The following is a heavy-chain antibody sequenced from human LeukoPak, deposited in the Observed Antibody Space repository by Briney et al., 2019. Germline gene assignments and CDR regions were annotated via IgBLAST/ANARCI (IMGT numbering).Heavy chain of an antibody. CDR1: GGSISSYY. V-gene: IGHV4-4*07. Sequence: SETLSLTCTVSGGSISSYYWSWIRQPAGKGLEWIGRIYSIGSTNYNPSLKSRVTMSVDTSKNQFSLRLRSVTAADTAVYYCARQIAAAGTAGFDFWGQGALVTVSS. CDR2: IYSIGST. J-gene: IGHJ4*02. D-gene: IGHD6-13*01. CDR3: ARQIAAAGTAGFDF.